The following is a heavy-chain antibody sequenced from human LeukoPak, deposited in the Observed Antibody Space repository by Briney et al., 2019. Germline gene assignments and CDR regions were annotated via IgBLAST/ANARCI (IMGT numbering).Heavy chain of an antibody. J-gene: IGHJ4*02. D-gene: IGHD6-19*01. CDR3: AREWGRIAVAGGPGY. Sequence: GGSLRLSCEASGFIFSNYGMHWVRQAPGKGLEWLALIWYEGQTKSYADSVKGRFTISRDISGNTLFLHMTNLRVEDTAVYYCAREWGRIAVAGGPGYWGQGALVTVSS. CDR1: GFIFSNYG. V-gene: IGHV3-33*01. CDR2: IWYEGQTK.